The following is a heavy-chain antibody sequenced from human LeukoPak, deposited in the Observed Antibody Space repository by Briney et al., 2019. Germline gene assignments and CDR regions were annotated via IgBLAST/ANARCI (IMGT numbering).Heavy chain of an antibody. V-gene: IGHV3-53*01. CDR2: IYSGGST. Sequence: PGGSLRLSCAASGFTVSSNYMSWVRQAPGKGLEWVSVIYSGGSTYYADSVKGRFTISRDNSKSTLYIQMNSLRAEDTAVYYCARFDGYAVGATGFDYWGQGTLVTVSS. J-gene: IGHJ4*02. CDR1: GFTVSSNY. CDR3: ARFDGYAVGATGFDY. D-gene: IGHD1-26*01.